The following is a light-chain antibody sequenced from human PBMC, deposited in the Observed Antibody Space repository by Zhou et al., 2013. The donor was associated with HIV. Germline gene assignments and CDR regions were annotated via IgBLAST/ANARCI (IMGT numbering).Light chain of an antibody. V-gene: IGKV3-20*01. Sequence: EIVLTQSPGTLSLSPGERATLSCRASQSVSSSYLAWYQQKPGQAPRLLIHGASSRATGIPDRFXGSGSGTDFTLTISRLEPEDFAVYYCQQYGSSPTTFGQGTKVEIK. J-gene: IGKJ1*01. CDR3: QQYGSSPTT. CDR2: GAS. CDR1: QSVSSSY.